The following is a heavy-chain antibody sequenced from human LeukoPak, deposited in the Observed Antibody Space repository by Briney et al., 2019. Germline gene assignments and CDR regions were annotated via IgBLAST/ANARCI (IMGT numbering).Heavy chain of an antibody. Sequence: ASVKASCKASGYTFTSYDINWVRQATGQGLEWMGWMNPNSGNTGYAQKFQGRVTMTRNTSISTAYMELSSLRSEDTAVYYCARAIRIRPGYSSSWYYWFDPWGQGTLVTVSS. CDR2: MNPNSGNT. CDR3: ARAIRIRPGYSSSWYYWFDP. V-gene: IGHV1-8*01. J-gene: IGHJ5*02. CDR1: GYTFTSYD. D-gene: IGHD6-13*01.